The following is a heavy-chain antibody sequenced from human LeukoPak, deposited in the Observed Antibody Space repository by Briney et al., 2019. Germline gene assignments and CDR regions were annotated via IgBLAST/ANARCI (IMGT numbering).Heavy chain of an antibody. J-gene: IGHJ4*02. Sequence: SETLSLTCTGSGGSISSGDYYWSWIRQPPGKGLEWIGYIYYSGSTYYNPSLKSRVTISVDTSKNQFSLKLSSVTAADTAVYYCARVLRWFGELSFDYWGQGTLVTVSS. CDR2: IYYSGST. D-gene: IGHD3-10*01. CDR1: GGSISSGDYY. CDR3: ARVLRWFGELSFDY. V-gene: IGHV4-30-4*01.